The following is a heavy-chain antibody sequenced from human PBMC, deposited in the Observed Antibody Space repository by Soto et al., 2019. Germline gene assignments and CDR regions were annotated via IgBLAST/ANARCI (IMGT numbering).Heavy chain of an antibody. Sequence: QVQLVQSGAEVKKPGSSVKVSCKASGGTFSSYTISWVRQAPGQGLEWMGRIIPILGIANYAQKFQGRVTITADKSTSXAXRELSSLRSEDTAVYYCARDSRVVPPRYYYCYGMDVWGQGTTVTVSS. J-gene: IGHJ6*02. D-gene: IGHD2-2*01. CDR3: ARDSRVVPPRYYYCYGMDV. CDR2: IIPILGIA. V-gene: IGHV1-69*08. CDR1: GGTFSSYT.